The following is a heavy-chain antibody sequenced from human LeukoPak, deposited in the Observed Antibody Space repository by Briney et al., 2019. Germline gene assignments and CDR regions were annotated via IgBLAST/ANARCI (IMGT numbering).Heavy chain of an antibody. CDR1: GFTFTSSA. CDR2: IVVGSGNT. Sequence: GASVKVSCKASGFTFTSSAMQWVRQARGQRLEWIGWIVVGSGNTNYAQKFQEGVTITRDMSTSTAYMELSSLRSEDTAVYYCAADHDLWFGDPLYGMGVWGQGTTVTVSS. CDR3: AADHDLWFGDPLYGMGV. J-gene: IGHJ6*02. D-gene: IGHD3-10*01. V-gene: IGHV1-58*02.